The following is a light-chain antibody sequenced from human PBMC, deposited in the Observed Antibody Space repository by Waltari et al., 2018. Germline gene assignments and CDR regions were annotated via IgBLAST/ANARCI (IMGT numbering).Light chain of an antibody. CDR1: QGLTSY. Sequence: DIQLTQSPSFLSASVGDRVTITCRASQGLTSYFAWYQQKPGKAPKILIYDISTLQSGVPSRFSGSGSGTEFTLTISSLQPEDSATYYCQQLNEYPITFGQGTRVETK. CDR2: DIS. CDR3: QQLNEYPIT. V-gene: IGKV1-9*01. J-gene: IGKJ5*01.